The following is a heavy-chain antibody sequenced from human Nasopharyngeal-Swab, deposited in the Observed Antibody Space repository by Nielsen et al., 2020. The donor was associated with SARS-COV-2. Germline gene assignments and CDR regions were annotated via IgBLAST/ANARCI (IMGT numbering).Heavy chain of an antibody. Sequence: SVEVTCTPPAATFSSYSISWARQVPGLGLDWMGGIIPIFGTSNYAQKFQCRVTSTADDSTSTAYMELSSLRSEDNAVYYFARDGTTSQTSYYYSGIDVWGQGTTVTVSS. J-gene: IGHJ6*02. V-gene: IGHV1-69*13. CDR3: ARDGTTSQTSYYYSGIDV. CDR1: AATFSSYS. D-gene: IGHD4-17*01. CDR2: IIPIFGTS.